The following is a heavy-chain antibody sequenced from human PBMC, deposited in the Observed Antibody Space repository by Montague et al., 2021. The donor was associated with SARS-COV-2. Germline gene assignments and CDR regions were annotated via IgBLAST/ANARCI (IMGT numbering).Heavy chain of an antibody. CDR2: SDWDGDK. V-gene: IGHV2-70*11. CDR1: GFSLGTSGMC. Sequence: PALVKPTQTLTLTCTFSGFSLGTSGMCMTWIRQPPGKALEWLARSDWDGDKYYNTSLKSRLTISKDTSKNLVVLTMTNMDPVDTATYYCARGPSDTYYYNGMDVWGRGTTVTVSS. J-gene: IGHJ6*02. CDR3: ARGPSDTYYYNGMDV.